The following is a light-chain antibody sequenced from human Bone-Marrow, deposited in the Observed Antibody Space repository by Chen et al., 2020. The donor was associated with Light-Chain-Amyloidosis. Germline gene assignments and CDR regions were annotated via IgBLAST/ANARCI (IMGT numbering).Light chain of an antibody. CDR1: QTISSNY. CDR3: QQYGTSPLT. V-gene: IGKV3-20*01. J-gene: IGKJ4*01. CDR2: GSS. Sequence: IVLTQSPGTLSFSTGEGANLSCRASQTISSNYLTWYQQKFGQAPRLLIYGSSSRATGIPDRFTGSGSGTDFTLTINRLEPEDFAMYYCQQYGTSPLTFGGGTKVEIK.